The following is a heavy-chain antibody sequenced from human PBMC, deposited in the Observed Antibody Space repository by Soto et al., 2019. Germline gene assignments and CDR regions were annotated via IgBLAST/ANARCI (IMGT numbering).Heavy chain of an antibody. V-gene: IGHV4-34*01. D-gene: IGHD6-13*01. Sequence: SETLSLTCAVYGGSFSGYYCSWIRQPPGKGLEWIGEINHSGSTNYNPSLKSRVTISVDTSKNQFSLKLSSVTTADTAVYYCACVTTSAAAGTNWFDPWRQGTLVTVSS. J-gene: IGHJ5*02. CDR1: GGSFSGYY. CDR3: ACVTTSAAAGTNWFDP. CDR2: INHSGST.